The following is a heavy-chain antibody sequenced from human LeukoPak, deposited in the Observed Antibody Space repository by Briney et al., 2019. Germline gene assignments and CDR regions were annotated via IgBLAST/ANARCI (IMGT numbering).Heavy chain of an antibody. D-gene: IGHD6-13*01. V-gene: IGHV1-69*05. CDR2: IIPIFGTA. CDR1: GDTFSSCA. Sequence: SVKVSCKASGDTFSSCAISLVRQAPGQGLEWMGGIIPIFGTAKYAQKFQGRDTIITDESTSTAYMELTRLRYEDTAVYYCARAGSSYDAFDLWGQGTMVTLSS. J-gene: IGHJ3*01. CDR3: ARAGSSYDAFDL.